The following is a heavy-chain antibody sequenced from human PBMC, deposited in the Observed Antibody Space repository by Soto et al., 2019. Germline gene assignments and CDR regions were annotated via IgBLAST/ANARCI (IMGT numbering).Heavy chain of an antibody. CDR1: GGTFSSYA. CDR3: ARDLYGSGSWTFDY. D-gene: IGHD3-10*01. Sequence: SVKVSCKASGGTFSSYAISWVRQAPGQGLEWMGGIIPIFGTASYAQKFQGRVTITADKSTSTAYMELSSLRSEDTAVYYCARDLYGSGSWTFDYWGQGTLVTVSS. J-gene: IGHJ4*02. V-gene: IGHV1-69*06. CDR2: IIPIFGTA.